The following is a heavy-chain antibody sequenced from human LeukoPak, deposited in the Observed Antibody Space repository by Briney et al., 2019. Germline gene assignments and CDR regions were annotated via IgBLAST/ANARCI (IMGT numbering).Heavy chain of an antibody. D-gene: IGHD3-22*01. J-gene: IGHJ3*02. Sequence: ASVKVSCKASGYTFTIYYMHWVRQAPGQGLEWMGIINPSGGSTSYAQKFQGRVTMTRDTSTSTVYMELSSLRSEDTAVYYCARLRGTDSSGYSDAFDIWGQGTMVTVSS. CDR2: INPSGGST. V-gene: IGHV1-46*01. CDR1: GYTFTIYY. CDR3: ARLRGTDSSGYSDAFDI.